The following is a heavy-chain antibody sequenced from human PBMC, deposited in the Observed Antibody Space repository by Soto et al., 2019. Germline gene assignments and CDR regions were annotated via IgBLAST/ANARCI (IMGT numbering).Heavy chain of an antibody. CDR3: ARALYYYDSSGYSDY. CDR2: IIPIFGTA. Sequence: ASVKVSCKASGGTFSSSAISWVRQAPGQGLEWMGGIIPIFGTANYAQKFQGRVTITADESTSTAYMELSSLRSEDTAVYYCARALYYYDSSGYSDYWGQETLVTVSS. V-gene: IGHV1-69*13. J-gene: IGHJ4*02. D-gene: IGHD3-22*01. CDR1: GGTFSSSA.